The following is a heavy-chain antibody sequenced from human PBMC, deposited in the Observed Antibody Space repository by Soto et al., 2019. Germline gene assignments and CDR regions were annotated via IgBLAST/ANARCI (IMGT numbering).Heavy chain of an antibody. CDR1: GFIFSDYA. Sequence: EVQLLESGGDLVQPGGSLRLSCVASGFIFSDYAMTWVRQAPGKGLEWVSTIGVSGGDTYYADSEKGRFTITRDNSKNTVYVQMNSLRAEDTAVYYCVKRAVTGVWWFFDHWGQGALVAVSS. CDR3: VKRAVTGVWWFFDH. D-gene: IGHD6-19*01. J-gene: IGHJ4*02. CDR2: IGVSGGDT. V-gene: IGHV3-23*01.